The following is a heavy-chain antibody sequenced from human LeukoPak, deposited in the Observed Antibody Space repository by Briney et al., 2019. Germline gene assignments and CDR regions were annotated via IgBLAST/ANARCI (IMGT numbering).Heavy chain of an antibody. D-gene: IGHD6-25*01. Sequence: PGGSLRLSCAASGFTFSSYWMNWVRQAPGKGLEWVASIKEDRSEKNYVDSVKGRFTISRDNVKNSLYLQMNSLRAEDTAVYYCVNGFYYLKCWGQGTLVTVSS. CDR3: VNGFYYLKC. CDR1: GFTFSSYW. V-gene: IGHV3-7*01. CDR2: IKEDRSEK. J-gene: IGHJ4*02.